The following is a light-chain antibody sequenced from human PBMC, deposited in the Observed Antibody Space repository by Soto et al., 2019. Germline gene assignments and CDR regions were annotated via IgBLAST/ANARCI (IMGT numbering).Light chain of an antibody. J-gene: IGLJ3*02. CDR2: LEGSGSY. CDR1: SGHSSYI. V-gene: IGLV4-60*02. CDR3: ETWDSNTPWV. Sequence: QPVLTQSSSASASLGSSVKLTCTLSSGHSSYIIAWHQQQSGKAPRYLMKLEGSGSYNKGSGVPDRFSGSSSGADRYLTISNLQFEDEADYYCETWDSNTPWVFGGGTKVTVL.